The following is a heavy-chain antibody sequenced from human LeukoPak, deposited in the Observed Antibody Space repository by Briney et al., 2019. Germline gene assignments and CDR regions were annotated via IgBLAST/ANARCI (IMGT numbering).Heavy chain of an antibody. CDR2: IYNSGSA. V-gene: IGHV4-59*01. CDR1: GGSINSYY. D-gene: IGHD6-6*01. CDR3: ARGGAARLHFQN. Sequence: PSETLSLTCTVSGGSINSYYWSWIRQPPGKGLEWIGYIYNSGSANYNPSLKSRVTISVDTSKNQFSLKLSSVTAADTAVYYCARGGAARLHFQNWGQGTLVTVSS. J-gene: IGHJ1*01.